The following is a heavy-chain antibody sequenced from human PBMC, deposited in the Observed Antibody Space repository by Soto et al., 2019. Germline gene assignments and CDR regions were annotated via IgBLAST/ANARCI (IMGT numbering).Heavy chain of an antibody. Sequence: EVQLVESGGGLVQPGRSLRLSCVASGFTFDEYGMHWVRQAPGKGLEWVSGISWNGGTRDYADSVKGRFTISRDNANNSLFLQMNSLTAEDTALYYCAKDIRPPPEGIYDSFYDLDVWGKGTTVTVSS. CDR2: ISWNGGTR. V-gene: IGHV3-9*01. D-gene: IGHD4-17*01. J-gene: IGHJ6*03. CDR3: AKDIRPPPEGIYDSFYDLDV. CDR1: GFTFDEYG.